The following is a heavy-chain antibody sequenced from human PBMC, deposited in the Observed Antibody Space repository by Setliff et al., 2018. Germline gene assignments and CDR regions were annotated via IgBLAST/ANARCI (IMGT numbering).Heavy chain of an antibody. J-gene: IGHJ3*01. Sequence: PGGSLRLSCLASGFTFDDYGMSWVRQAPGKGLEWVSGLSWRGDNIGYADSVKGRFTISRDNAKNSLYLQMNNLRADDTAVYYCARDSNQGGTFDVWGQGAMVTVSS. CDR2: LSWRGDNI. D-gene: IGHD3-16*01. CDR1: GFTFDDYG. V-gene: IGHV3-20*04. CDR3: ARDSNQGGTFDV.